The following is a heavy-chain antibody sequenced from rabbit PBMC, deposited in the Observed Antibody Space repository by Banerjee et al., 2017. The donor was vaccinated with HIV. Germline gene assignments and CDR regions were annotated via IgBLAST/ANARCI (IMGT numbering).Heavy chain of an antibody. V-gene: IGHV1S40*01. CDR1: GFSFSTNYY. J-gene: IGHJ6*01. D-gene: IGHD4-2*01. CDR3: ARGLFTYAGPDL. Sequence: QSLEESGGDLVKPGASLTLTCTASGFSFSTNYYMCWVRQAPGKGLEWIACIYVGSGSAYYASWAKGRFTISKTSSTTVTLQMTSLTAADTATYFCARGLFTYAGPDLWGQGTLVTVS. CDR2: IYVGSGSA.